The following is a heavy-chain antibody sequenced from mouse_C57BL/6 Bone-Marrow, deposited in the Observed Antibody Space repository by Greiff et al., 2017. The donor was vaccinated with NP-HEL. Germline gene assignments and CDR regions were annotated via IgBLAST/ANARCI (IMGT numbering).Heavy chain of an antibody. V-gene: IGHV1-22*01. CDR2: INPNNGGT. CDR3: ARGSNYVGY. CDR1: GYTFTDYN. D-gene: IGHD5-1*01. J-gene: IGHJ2*01. Sequence: VQLKESGPELVKPGASVKMSCKASGYTFTDYNMHWVKQSHGKSLEWIGYINPNNGGTSYNQKFKGKATLTVNKSSSTAYMELRSLTSEDSAVYYCARGSNYVGYWGQGTTLTVSS.